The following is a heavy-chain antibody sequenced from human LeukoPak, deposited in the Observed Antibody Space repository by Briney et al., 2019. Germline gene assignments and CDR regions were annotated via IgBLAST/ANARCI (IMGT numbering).Heavy chain of an antibody. V-gene: IGHV3-48*02. CDR1: GFTYSSYS. D-gene: IGHD6-13*01. CDR2: ISSSSTTI. J-gene: IGHJ4*02. CDR3: ARDRSSSWYFDY. Sequence: GGSLRLSCEASGFTYSSYSMYWVRQAPGKGLEWVSYISSSSTTIYYAGSVEGRFTISRDNAKNSLYLQMNSLRDEDTAVYYCARDRSSSWYFDYWGQGTLVTVSS.